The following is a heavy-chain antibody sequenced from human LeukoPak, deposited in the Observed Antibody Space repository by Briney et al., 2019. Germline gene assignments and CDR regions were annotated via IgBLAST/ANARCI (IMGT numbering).Heavy chain of an antibody. J-gene: IGHJ4*02. CDR2: INHSGST. V-gene: IGHV4-34*01. Sequence: PSGTLSLTCAVYGGSFSGYYWSWIRQPPGKGLEWIGEINHSGSTNYNPSLKSRVTISVDTSKNQFSLKLSSVTAADTAVYYCARGSDGSGSYCLDWGQGTLVTVSS. D-gene: IGHD3-10*01. CDR1: GGSFSGYY. CDR3: ARGSDGSGSYCLD.